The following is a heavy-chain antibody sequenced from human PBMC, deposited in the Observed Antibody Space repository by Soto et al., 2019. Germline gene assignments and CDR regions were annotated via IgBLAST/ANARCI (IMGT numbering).Heavy chain of an antibody. CDR2: MSGSGVGT. J-gene: IGHJ6*02. D-gene: IGHD2-2*01. V-gene: IGHV3-23*01. Sequence: GGSQRLSCAASGFSFTNYAMHWVRQASGKGLEWVSSMSGSGVGTYYADSVKGRFTISRDNSKNTLFLQMNSLRDEDTALYYCAGAYCSGTTCYGLYGMDVWGQGTTVTV. CDR3: AGAYCSGTTCYGLYGMDV. CDR1: GFSFTNYA.